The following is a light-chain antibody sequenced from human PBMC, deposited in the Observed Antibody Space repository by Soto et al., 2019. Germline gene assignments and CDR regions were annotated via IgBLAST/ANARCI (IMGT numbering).Light chain of an antibody. J-gene: IGKJ5*01. Sequence: EIVLTQSPATLSLSPWERATLSCRASQGLKNDFAWYQQKPGQPPRLLIYDASTRATGIPARFSGSGSGTDFTLTINNLEPEDFAVYYCQQRSNWPITFGQGTRLEIK. CDR2: DAS. V-gene: IGKV3-11*01. CDR1: QGLKND. CDR3: QQRSNWPIT.